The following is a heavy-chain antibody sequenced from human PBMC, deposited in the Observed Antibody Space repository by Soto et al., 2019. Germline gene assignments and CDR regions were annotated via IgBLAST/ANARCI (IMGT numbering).Heavy chain of an antibody. Sequence: PGGSLRLSCAASGFPFSDYYISWIRQAPGKGLEWVSYISSSGSTIYYADSVKGRFTISRDNAKNSLYLQMNSLRAEDTAVYYCARDDSGFSGSHYIDYFNYWGQGALVTVSS. V-gene: IGHV3-11*04. D-gene: IGHD1-26*01. CDR3: ARDDSGFSGSHYIDYFNY. J-gene: IGHJ4*02. CDR1: GFPFSDYY. CDR2: ISSSGSTI.